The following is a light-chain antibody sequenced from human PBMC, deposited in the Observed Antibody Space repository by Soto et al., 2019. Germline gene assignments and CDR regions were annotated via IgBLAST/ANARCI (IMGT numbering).Light chain of an antibody. CDR2: EDT. J-gene: IGLJ2*01. CDR1: SSDVGNYDL. CDR3: CSYAGSYTI. Sequence: QSVLTQPASVSGSPGQSITISCTGSSSDVGNYDLVSWFQHHPGKVPQLIIYEDTKRPSGVSIRFSGSKSGNTASLTISGLQAEDDAYYYCCSYAGSYTIFGGGTKLTVL. V-gene: IGLV2-23*01.